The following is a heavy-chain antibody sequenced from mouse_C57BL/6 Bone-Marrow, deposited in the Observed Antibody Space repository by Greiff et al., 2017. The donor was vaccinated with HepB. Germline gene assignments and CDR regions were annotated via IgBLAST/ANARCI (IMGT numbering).Heavy chain of an antibody. CDR2: IDPENGDT. J-gene: IGHJ2*01. CDR3: TSCYFGAFDY. CDR1: GFNIKDDY. D-gene: IGHD1-1*02. V-gene: IGHV14-4*01. Sequence: VQLQESGAELVRPGASVKLSCTASGFNIKDDYMHWVKQRPEQGLEWIGWIDPENGDTEYASKFQGKATITADTSSNTAYLQLSSLTSEDTAVYYCTSCYFGAFDYWGQGTTLTVSS.